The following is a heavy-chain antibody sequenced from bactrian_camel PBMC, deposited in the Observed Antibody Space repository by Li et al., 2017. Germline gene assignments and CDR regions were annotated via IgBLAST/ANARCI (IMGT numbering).Heavy chain of an antibody. CDR3: AATPGTIEFSDSWYELGY. J-gene: IGHJ6*01. CDR1: GHTSSSNC. D-gene: IGHD2*01. Sequence: DVQLVESGGGSVQSGESLRLSCVASGHTSSSNCMGFFRQAPGKEREAVAVIYPVGDAAHYADSVKGRFFISRDNVNNSVYLQMNNLKPEDTARYHCAATPGTIEFSDSWYELGYWAQGTQVTVS. V-gene: IGHV3S40*01. CDR2: IYPVGDAA.